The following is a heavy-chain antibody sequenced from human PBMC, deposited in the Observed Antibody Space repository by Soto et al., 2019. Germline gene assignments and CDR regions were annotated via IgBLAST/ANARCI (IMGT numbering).Heavy chain of an antibody. CDR2: ILYTGST. D-gene: IGHD3-16*01. J-gene: IGHJ5*02. CDR1: GVSILRGGHY. V-gene: IGHV4-31*03. Sequence: SATLAITCTGSGVSILRGGHYWTWIRHHAGKGLEYIGYILYTGSTYYSPSLRSRVTISLDTSKNHFSLSLTSVTVADTAIYYCAKASPPGGSQRNNWFDPWGQGTLVTVSS. CDR3: AKASPPGGSQRNNWFDP.